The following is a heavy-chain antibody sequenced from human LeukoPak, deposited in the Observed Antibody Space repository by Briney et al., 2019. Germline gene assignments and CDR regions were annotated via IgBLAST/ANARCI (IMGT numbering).Heavy chain of an antibody. CDR2: ISYDGSNE. CDR1: GFTFNNYG. D-gene: IGHD2-2*01. Sequence: GRSLRLSCVASGFTFNNYGMHWVRKAPGKGLEWVAVISYDGSNEYYGDSVKGRFTISRENSENTLYLQINSLGAEDTAVYYCAKDMDCSSINCHSTNYFDYWGQGTPVTVSS. V-gene: IGHV3-30*18. J-gene: IGHJ4*02. CDR3: AKDMDCSSINCHSTNYFDY.